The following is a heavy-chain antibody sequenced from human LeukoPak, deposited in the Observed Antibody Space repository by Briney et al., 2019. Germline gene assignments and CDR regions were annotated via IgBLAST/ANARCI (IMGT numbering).Heavy chain of an antibody. CDR1: GGSISSSSYY. Sequence: SETLSLTCTVSGGSISSSSYYWGWIRQSPGKGLEWIGNIYYSGTTYYNPSLKSRVTISVDTSKNQFSLKLSSVTAADTAVYYCAREIPYCSSTSCYGGAFDIWGQGTMVTVSS. CDR3: AREIPYCSSTSCYGGAFDI. J-gene: IGHJ3*02. V-gene: IGHV4-39*07. CDR2: IYYSGTT. D-gene: IGHD2-2*01.